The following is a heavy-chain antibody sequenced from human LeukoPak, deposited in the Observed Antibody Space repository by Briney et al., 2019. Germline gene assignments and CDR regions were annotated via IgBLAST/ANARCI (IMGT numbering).Heavy chain of an antibody. D-gene: IGHD6-13*01. J-gene: IGHJ4*02. Sequence: NPSETLSLTCTVSGGSISSYYWSWIRQPPGKGLEWIGYIYYSGSTNYNPSLKSRVAISVDTSKNQFSLKPSSVTAADTAVYYCARYISGIVAAGLDYWGQGTLVTVSS. CDR2: IYYSGST. CDR1: GGSISSYY. CDR3: ARYISGIVAAGLDY. V-gene: IGHV4-59*08.